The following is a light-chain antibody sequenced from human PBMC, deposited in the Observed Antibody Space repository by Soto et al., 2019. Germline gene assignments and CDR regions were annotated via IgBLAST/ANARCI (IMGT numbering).Light chain of an antibody. CDR2: KAS. CDR3: QHYNSYSEA. Sequence: DIQITQSPATLSSSLLDIVTVTCRASQSVSSALAWYQQKPGKAPKLLMYKASSLESGVPSRFSGSGSGTEFTLTISSPQPDDFATYYCQHYNSYSEAFGQGTKVDI. CDR1: QSVSSA. J-gene: IGKJ1*01. V-gene: IGKV1-5*03.